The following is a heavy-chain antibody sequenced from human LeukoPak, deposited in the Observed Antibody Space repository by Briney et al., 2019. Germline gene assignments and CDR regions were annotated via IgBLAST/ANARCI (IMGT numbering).Heavy chain of an antibody. V-gene: IGHV4-59*01. CDR3: ARAGGVDTAMDANFDY. CDR2: IYYNGGT. D-gene: IGHD5-18*01. CDR1: GGSISTYY. Sequence: AETLSLTCTVSGGSISTYYWTWIRQPPGKGLEWIGYIYYNGGTNYNPSLRSRVTISVDTSKNHFSLRLSSVTAADTAMYYCARAGGVDTAMDANFDYWGQGTLVTVSS. J-gene: IGHJ4*02.